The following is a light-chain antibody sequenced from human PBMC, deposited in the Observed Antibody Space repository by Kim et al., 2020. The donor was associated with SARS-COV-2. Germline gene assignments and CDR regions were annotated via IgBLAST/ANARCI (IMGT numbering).Light chain of an antibody. CDR3: QRYNSVPQA. J-gene: IGKJ1*01. Sequence: DFQMTQSPSSLSASVGDRVTITCRASQTISNFLAWFQQKPGMVPKLLIYSASTLHSGVPSRFSGSGSGTHSTLTISSLQPEDVATYYCQRYNSVPQAFGQGTKVDIK. CDR2: SAS. CDR1: QTISNF. V-gene: IGKV1-27*01.